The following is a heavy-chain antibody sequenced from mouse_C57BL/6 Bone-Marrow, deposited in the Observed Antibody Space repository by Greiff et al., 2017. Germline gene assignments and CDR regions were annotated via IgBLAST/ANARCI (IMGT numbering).Heavy chain of an antibody. V-gene: IGHV14-4*01. CDR2: IDPENGDT. CDR1: GFNIKDDY. J-gene: IGHJ3*01. CDR3: TTGDYGNPFAY. Sequence: VHVKQSGAELVRPGASVKLSCTASGFNIKDDYMHWVKQRPEQGLEWIGWIDPENGDTEYASKFQGKATITADTSSNTAYLQLSSLTSEDTAVYYCTTGDYGNPFAYWGQGTLVTVSA. D-gene: IGHD2-1*01.